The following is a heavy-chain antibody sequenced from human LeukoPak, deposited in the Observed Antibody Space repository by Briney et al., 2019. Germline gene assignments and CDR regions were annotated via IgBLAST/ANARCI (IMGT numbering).Heavy chain of an antibody. V-gene: IGHV3-48*01. D-gene: IGHD2-2*02. CDR3: AKEKVRDTIHYGLDV. CDR2: ISSSSSTI. CDR1: GFTFSSYS. Sequence: GGSLRLSCAASGFTFSSYSMNWVRQAPGKGLEWVSYISSSSSTIYYADSVKGRFTISRDNSENTLYLQMNSLRAEDTAVYYCAKEKVRDTIHYGLDVWGQGTTVTVSS. J-gene: IGHJ6*02.